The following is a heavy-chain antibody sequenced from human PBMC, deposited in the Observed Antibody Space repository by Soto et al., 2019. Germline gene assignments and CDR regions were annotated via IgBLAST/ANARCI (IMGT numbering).Heavy chain of an antibody. CDR2: ISGSGGST. Sequence: EVQLLESGGGLVQPGGSLRLSCAASGFTFSSYAMSWVRQTPGKGLEWVSAISGSGGSTYYADSVKGRFTISRDNSKNTLYLQMNSLRAEDTAVYYCAKDLLGVRGAYDYWGQGTLVTVSS. J-gene: IGHJ4*02. V-gene: IGHV3-23*01. CDR3: AKDLLGVRGAYDY. D-gene: IGHD3-10*01. CDR1: GFTFSSYA.